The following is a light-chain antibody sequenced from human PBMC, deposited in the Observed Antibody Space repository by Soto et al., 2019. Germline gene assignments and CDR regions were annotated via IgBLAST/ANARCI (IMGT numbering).Light chain of an antibody. CDR3: EQYYDSPPLFT. V-gene: IGKV4-1*01. CDR2: WPS. Sequence: DIVMTQSPDSLAVSLGERATINCKSSPSVLYTSYNKNLLAWYQQKPGQPPKLLIYWPSTRESGVPDRFSGSGSGTDFTLPISRLQAEDLAVYYCEQYYDSPPLFTFSPGNKVNS. CDR1: PSVLYTSYNKNL. J-gene: IGKJ3*01.